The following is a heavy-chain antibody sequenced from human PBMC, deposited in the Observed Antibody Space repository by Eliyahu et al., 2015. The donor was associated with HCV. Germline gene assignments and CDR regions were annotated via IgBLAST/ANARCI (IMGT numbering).Heavy chain of an antibody. CDR2: ISYDGSNK. Sequence: QVQLVESGGGVVQPGRSLRLSCAASGXTFSSYGMHWVRQAPGKGXEXVAVISYDGSNKYYAXSVKGRFTISRDNSKNTLYLQMNSLRAEDTAVYYCAKDHEWELNSYYFDYWGQGTLVTVSS. J-gene: IGHJ4*02. CDR3: AKDHEWELNSYYFDY. CDR1: GXTFSSYG. D-gene: IGHD1-26*01. V-gene: IGHV3-30*18.